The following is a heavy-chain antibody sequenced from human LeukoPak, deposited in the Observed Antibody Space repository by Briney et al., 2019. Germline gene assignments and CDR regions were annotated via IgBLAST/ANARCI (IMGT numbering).Heavy chain of an antibody. D-gene: IGHD6-13*01. CDR2: ISGYNGNT. CDR1: GYTFTSYG. V-gene: IGHV1-18*01. Sequence: ASVKVSCKASGYTFTSYGISWVRQAPGQGLEWMGWISGYNGNTNYAQKLQGRVTMTTDTSTSTAYMELRSLRSDDTAVYYCARGRGMLAAVGPYYYYYMDVWGKGTTVTVSS. CDR3: ARGRGMLAAVGPYYYYYMDV. J-gene: IGHJ6*03.